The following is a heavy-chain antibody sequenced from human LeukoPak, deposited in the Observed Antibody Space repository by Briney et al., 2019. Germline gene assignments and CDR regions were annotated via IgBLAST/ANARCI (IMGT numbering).Heavy chain of an antibody. V-gene: IGHV1-69*05. CDR2: IIPIFGTA. CDR3: ARDCKKRRLQSPYYYYYMDV. Sequence: ASVKVSCKASGGTFSSYAISWVRQAPGQGPEWMGGIIPIFGTANYAQKFQGRVTITTDESTSTAYMELSSLRSEDTAVYYCARDCKKRRLQSPYYYYYMDVWGKGTTVAVSS. D-gene: IGHD5-24*01. CDR1: GGTFSSYA. J-gene: IGHJ6*03.